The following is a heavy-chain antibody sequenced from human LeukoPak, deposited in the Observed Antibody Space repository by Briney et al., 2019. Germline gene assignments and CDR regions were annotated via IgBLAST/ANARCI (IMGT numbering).Heavy chain of an antibody. Sequence: GESLKISCKGSGQTFKNSWIAWVRQKPGKGLEWMGVIYPGDSDTRYSPSLQGQVTISVDKSISTAYLQWSSLEASDTAMYYCARSAGYCTDSVCYAFNWFDLWGQGTLVTVSS. CDR3: ARSAGYCTDSVCYAFNWFDL. D-gene: IGHD2-8*02. V-gene: IGHV5-51*01. J-gene: IGHJ5*02. CDR2: IYPGDSDT. CDR1: GQTFKNSW.